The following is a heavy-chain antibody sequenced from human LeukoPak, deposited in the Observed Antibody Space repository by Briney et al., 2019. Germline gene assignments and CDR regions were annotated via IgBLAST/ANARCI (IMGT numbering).Heavy chain of an antibody. CDR2: ISSSGSTI. Sequence: PGGSLRLSCAASGFTFSDYYMSWIRQAPGKGLEWVSYISSSGSTIYYADSVKGRFTISRDNAKNSLYLQMNSLGAEDTAVYYCASRYYDFWSGYPSWGQGTLVTVSS. D-gene: IGHD3-3*01. CDR1: GFTFSDYY. CDR3: ASRYYDFWSGYPS. J-gene: IGHJ5*02. V-gene: IGHV3-11*04.